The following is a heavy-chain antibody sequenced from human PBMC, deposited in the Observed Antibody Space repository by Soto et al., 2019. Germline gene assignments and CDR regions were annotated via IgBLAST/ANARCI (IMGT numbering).Heavy chain of an antibody. CDR2: VYYSGST. CDR3: ASLPHYYGSGSYNY. J-gene: IGHJ4*02. D-gene: IGHD3-10*01. Sequence: SETLSLTCTVSGGSISSGDYYWSWIRQPPGKGLEWIGYVYYSGSTYYNPSLKGRVTISVDTSKNQFSLKLSSVTAADTAVYYCASLPHYYGSGSYNYWGQGTLVTVS. V-gene: IGHV4-30-4*01. CDR1: GGSISSGDYY.